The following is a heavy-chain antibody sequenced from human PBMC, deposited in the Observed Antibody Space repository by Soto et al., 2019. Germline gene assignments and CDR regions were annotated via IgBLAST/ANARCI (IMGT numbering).Heavy chain of an antibody. Sequence: ASVKVSCKASGYTFTSYGISWVRQAPGQGLEWMGWISAYNGNTNYAQKLQGRVTMTTDTSTSTAYMELRSLRSDDTAVYYCARDLHGSGSRLIDYYYGMDVWGQGTTVTVSS. CDR1: GYTFTSYG. CDR2: ISAYNGNT. D-gene: IGHD3-10*01. CDR3: ARDLHGSGSRLIDYYYGMDV. J-gene: IGHJ6*02. V-gene: IGHV1-18*01.